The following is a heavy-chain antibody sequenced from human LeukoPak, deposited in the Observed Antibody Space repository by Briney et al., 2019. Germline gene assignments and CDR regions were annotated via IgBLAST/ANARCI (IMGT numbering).Heavy chain of an antibody. CDR3: AQFSVGG. CDR1: ELTVSTNY. D-gene: IGHD3-16*01. CDR2: IYSGGST. Sequence: QPGGSLRLSCAVSELTVSTNYMSWVRQAPGKGLEWVSIIYSGGSTYYADSVKGRFTISRDNSQNTVYLQMNSLRSEDTAGYYCAQFSVGGWGQGTLVTVSS. V-gene: IGHV3-53*01. J-gene: IGHJ4*02.